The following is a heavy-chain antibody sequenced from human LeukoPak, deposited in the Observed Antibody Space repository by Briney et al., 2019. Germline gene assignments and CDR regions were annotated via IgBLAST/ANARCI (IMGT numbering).Heavy chain of an antibody. Sequence: GGSLRLSCAASGFTFDDYAMQWVRQAPGKGLEWVSLISWDGGSTYYADSVKGRFTISRDNSKNSLYLQMNSLRAEDTALYYCAKERDGYNSEYYFDYWGQGALVTVSS. CDR2: ISWDGGST. CDR1: GFTFDDYA. D-gene: IGHD5-24*01. J-gene: IGHJ4*02. CDR3: AKERDGYNSEYYFDY. V-gene: IGHV3-43D*03.